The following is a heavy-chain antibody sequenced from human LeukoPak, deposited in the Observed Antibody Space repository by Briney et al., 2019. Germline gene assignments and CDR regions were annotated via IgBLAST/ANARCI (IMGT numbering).Heavy chain of an antibody. CDR3: ARGGGGVSTYFDY. D-gene: IGHD3-10*01. J-gene: IGHJ4*02. CDR2: IIPIFGTA. CDR1: GYTFTGYY. V-gene: IGHV1-69*13. Sequence: SVKVSCKASGYTFTGYYMHWVRQAPGQGLEWMGGIIPIFGTANYAQKFQGRVTITADESTSTAYMELSSLRSEDTAVYYCARGGGGVSTYFDYWGQGTLVTVSS.